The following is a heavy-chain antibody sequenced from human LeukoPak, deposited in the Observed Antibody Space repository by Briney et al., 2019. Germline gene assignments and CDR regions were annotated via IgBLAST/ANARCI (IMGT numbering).Heavy chain of an antibody. D-gene: IGHD3-22*01. CDR3: AKDPLGYDSSGHGGFYFDY. V-gene: IGHV3-23*01. Sequence: GGSLRLSCAASGFTFSSYAMSWVRQAPGKGLEWVSAISGSGGSTYYADSVKGRFTISRDNSKNTPYLQMNSLRAEDTAVYYCAKDPLGYDSSGHGGFYFDYWGQGTLVTVSS. CDR1: GFTFSSYA. CDR2: ISGSGGST. J-gene: IGHJ4*02.